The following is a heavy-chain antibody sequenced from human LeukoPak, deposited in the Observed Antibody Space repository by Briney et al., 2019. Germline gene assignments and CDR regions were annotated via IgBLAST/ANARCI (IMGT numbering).Heavy chain of an antibody. CDR1: GFTFSSYS. CDR2: ISSSSSTI. D-gene: IGHD3-10*01. CDR3: ARDQYYGSGSYDY. J-gene: IGHJ4*02. V-gene: IGHV3-48*01. Sequence: GGSLRLSCAASGFTFSSYSMNWVRQAPGKGLEWVSYISSSSSTIYYADSVKGRFTISRDNAKNPLYLQMNSLRAEDTAVYYCARDQYYGSGSYDYWGQGTLVTVSS.